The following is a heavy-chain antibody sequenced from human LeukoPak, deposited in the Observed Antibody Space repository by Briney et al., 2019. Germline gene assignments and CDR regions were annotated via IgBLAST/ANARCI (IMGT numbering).Heavy chain of an antibody. CDR1: GGTFSSYA. V-gene: IGHV1-69*04. CDR2: IIPILGIA. CDR3: ARGVSSGPFAEYFQH. Sequence: SVKVSCKASGGTFSSYAISWVRQAPGQGLEWMGRIIPILGIANYAQKFQGRVTITADKSTSTAYMELSSLRSEDTAVYYCARGVSSGPFAEYFQHWGQGTLVTVSS. D-gene: IGHD3-22*01. J-gene: IGHJ1*01.